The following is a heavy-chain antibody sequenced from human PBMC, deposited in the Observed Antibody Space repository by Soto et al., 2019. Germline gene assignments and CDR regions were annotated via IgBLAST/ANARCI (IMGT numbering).Heavy chain of an antibody. V-gene: IGHV3-33*01. Sequence: GGSLRLSCAASGFTFSSYGMHWVRQAPGKGLEWVAVIWYDGSNKYYADSVKGRFTISRDNSKNTLYLQMNSLRAEDTAVYYCAREPDYDFWSGRIYYYYEMDVWGKGTTVTGS. CDR1: GFTFSSYG. CDR2: IWYDGSNK. CDR3: AREPDYDFWSGRIYYYYEMDV. J-gene: IGHJ6*03. D-gene: IGHD3-3*01.